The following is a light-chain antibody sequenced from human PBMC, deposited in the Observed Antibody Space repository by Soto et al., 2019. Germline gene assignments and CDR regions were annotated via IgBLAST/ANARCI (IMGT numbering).Light chain of an antibody. Sequence: QSVLTQPASVSGSPGQSITISCTGTSSDVGAYKYVSWYQQHPGKAPKLMIYEVSKRPSGVSNRFSVSKSGNTASVTISGLQAEDEADYYCSSYTSTNTQVFGTGTKVTVL. V-gene: IGLV2-14*01. J-gene: IGLJ1*01. CDR2: EVS. CDR1: SSDVGAYKY. CDR3: SSYTSTNTQV.